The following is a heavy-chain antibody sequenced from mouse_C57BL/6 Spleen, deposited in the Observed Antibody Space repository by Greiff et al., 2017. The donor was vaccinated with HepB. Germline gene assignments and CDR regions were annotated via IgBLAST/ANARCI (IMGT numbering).Heavy chain of an antibody. J-gene: IGHJ2*01. CDR2: INPGSGGT. CDR1: GYAFTNYL. V-gene: IGHV1-54*01. D-gene: IGHD2-4*01. Sequence: VQLQHSGAELVRPGTSVKVSCKASGYAFTNYLIEWVKQRPGQGLEWIGVINPGSGGTNYNEKFKGKATLTADKSSSTAYMQLSSLTSEDSAVYFCARSGGLRHYFDYWGQGTTLTVSS. CDR3: ARSGGLRHYFDY.